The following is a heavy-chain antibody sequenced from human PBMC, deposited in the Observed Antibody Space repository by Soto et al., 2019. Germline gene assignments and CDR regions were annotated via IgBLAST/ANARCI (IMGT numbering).Heavy chain of an antibody. V-gene: IGHV4-39*01. J-gene: IGHJ4*02. D-gene: IGHD4-4*01. CDR1: VGSVTNSSYY. CDR2: VYYRWRR. CDR3: VSQRTTVINQAYSDY. Sequence: PSETLYLTCTFSVGSVTNSSYYCFWILHSPGKGLEWIVSVYYRWRRYSNSSVKIRVTISFDTSKKQFSLNLTSVNASDTAVYFCVSQRTTVINQAYSDYGGPGALVTVSS.